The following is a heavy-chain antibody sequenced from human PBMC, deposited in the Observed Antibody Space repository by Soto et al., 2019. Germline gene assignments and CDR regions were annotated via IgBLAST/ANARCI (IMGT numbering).Heavy chain of an antibody. J-gene: IGHJ6*02. Sequence: QVQLQESGPGLVKPSQTLSLTCTVSGGSISSGGYYWSWIRQHPGKGLEWIGYIYYSGSTYYNPSLKRRVTISVATSKNQFSLKLSSVTAADTAVYYCARDRCTNGVCSYCMDVWGQGTTVTVSS. CDR3: ARDRCTNGVCSYCMDV. D-gene: IGHD2-8*01. CDR1: GGSISSGGYY. V-gene: IGHV4-31*03. CDR2: IYYSGST.